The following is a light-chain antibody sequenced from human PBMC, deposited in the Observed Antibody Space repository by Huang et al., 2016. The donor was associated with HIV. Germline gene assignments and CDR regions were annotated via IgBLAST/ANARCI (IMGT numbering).Light chain of an antibody. CDR3: QQFNDFL. J-gene: IGKJ3*01. Sequence: IQLTQFPSSLSATVGDRITITCRASKDINNNLAWYQQKPGKAPKRLIYAASTLQSGVTSRCSGSGSGTVFILNINSLQPEDFATYYCQQFNDFLFGPGTKVDVK. CDR2: AAS. V-gene: IGKV1-9*01. CDR1: KDINNN.